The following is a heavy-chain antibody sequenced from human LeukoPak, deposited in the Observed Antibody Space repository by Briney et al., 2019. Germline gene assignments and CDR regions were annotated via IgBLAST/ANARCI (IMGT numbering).Heavy chain of an antibody. J-gene: IGHJ4*02. V-gene: IGHV5-51*01. CDR2: IYPGESDT. Sequence: GESLKISCKGSGYNFSSYWIGWVRQVPGKGLEWMGFIYPGESDTRYSPSFQGQVTISADKSISTAYLQWRSLKASDTAMYYCARNRGDNTFDYWGQGILVTVSS. D-gene: IGHD3-10*01. CDR1: GYNFSSYW. CDR3: ARNRGDNTFDY.